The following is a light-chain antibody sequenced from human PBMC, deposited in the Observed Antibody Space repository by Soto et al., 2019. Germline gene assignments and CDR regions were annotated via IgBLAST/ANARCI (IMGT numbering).Light chain of an antibody. V-gene: IGKV3-15*01. CDR2: GGS. CDR1: QSVGSD. J-gene: IGKJ1*01. CDR3: QHYNSYSEA. Sequence: EIVMTQSPATLSVSPGERATLSCRASQSVGSDLAWYQQKPGQAPRLLIYGGSTRATGIPARVSGSGSGTEFTLTISSLQPDDFATYYCQHYNSYSEAFGQGTKVDI.